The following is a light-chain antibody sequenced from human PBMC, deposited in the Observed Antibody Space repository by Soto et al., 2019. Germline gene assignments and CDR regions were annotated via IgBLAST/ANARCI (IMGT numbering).Light chain of an antibody. Sequence: QSALTQPASVSGSPGQTITISCTGTSSDVGGYAYVSWYQQYPGKVPKLVISEVSNRPSGVSHRFSGSRSGNTVSLTISGRQAEDEADYHCSSYTSRTTPVFGGGTKLTVL. V-gene: IGLV2-14*01. J-gene: IGLJ2*01. CDR2: EVS. CDR1: SSDVGGYAY. CDR3: SSYTSRTTPV.